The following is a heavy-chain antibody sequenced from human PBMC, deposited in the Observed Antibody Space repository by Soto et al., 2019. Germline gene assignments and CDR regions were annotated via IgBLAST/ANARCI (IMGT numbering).Heavy chain of an antibody. V-gene: IGHV4-39*01. CDR3: ARHGLSCGGDCADAFDI. CDR2: IYYSGST. CDR1: GGSISSSSYY. Sequence: QLQLQESGPGLVKPSETLSLTCTVSGGSISSSSYYWGWIRQPPGKGLEWIGSIYYSGSTYYNPSLKSRVTISVDTSKNQFSLKLSSVTAADTAVYYCARHGLSCGGDCADAFDIWGQGTMVTVSS. J-gene: IGHJ3*02. D-gene: IGHD2-21*02.